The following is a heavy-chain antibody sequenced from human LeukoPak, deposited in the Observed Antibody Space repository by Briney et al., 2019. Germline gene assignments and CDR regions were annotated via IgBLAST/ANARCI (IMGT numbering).Heavy chain of an antibody. Sequence: PSETLSLTCTVSGYSISSGYYWGWIRRPPGKGLEWIGSIYHSGSTYYNPSLKSRVTISVDTSKNQFSLKLSSVTAADTAVYYCARDGPDIVVVPAAILPLDYWGQGTLVTVSS. D-gene: IGHD2-2*02. CDR2: IYHSGST. CDR1: GYSISSGYY. J-gene: IGHJ4*02. CDR3: ARDGPDIVVVPAAILPLDY. V-gene: IGHV4-38-2*02.